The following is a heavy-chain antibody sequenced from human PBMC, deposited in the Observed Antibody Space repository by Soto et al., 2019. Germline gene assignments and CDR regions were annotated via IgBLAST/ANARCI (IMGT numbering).Heavy chain of an antibody. CDR3: ARGPYSSSFLNWFDP. J-gene: IGHJ5*02. V-gene: IGHV1-8*01. Sequence: ASVKVSCKASGYTFTSYDINWVRQATGQGLEWMGWMNPNSGNTGYAQKFQGRVTMTRNTSISTAYMELSSLRSEDTAVYYCARGPYSSSFLNWFDPLGQGTLVTVSS. CDR1: GYTFTSYD. D-gene: IGHD6-6*01. CDR2: MNPNSGNT.